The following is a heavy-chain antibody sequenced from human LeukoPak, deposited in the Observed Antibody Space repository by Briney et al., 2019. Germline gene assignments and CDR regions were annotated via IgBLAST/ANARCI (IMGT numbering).Heavy chain of an antibody. D-gene: IGHD6-13*01. CDR3: ARDRIAAAGTGSNWFDP. Sequence: PGGSLRLSCAASGFTFSSYAMSWVRQAPGKGLEWVSAISGSGGSTYYADSVKGRFTISRDNAKNSLYLQMNSLRAEDTAVYYCARDRIAAAGTGSNWFDPWGQGTLVTVSS. V-gene: IGHV3-23*01. J-gene: IGHJ5*02. CDR2: ISGSGGST. CDR1: GFTFSSYA.